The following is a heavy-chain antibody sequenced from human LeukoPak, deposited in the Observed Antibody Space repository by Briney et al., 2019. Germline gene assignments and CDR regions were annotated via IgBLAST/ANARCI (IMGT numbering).Heavy chain of an antibody. Sequence: GGSLRLSCATSGFTFSQFGMTWVRQPPGKGLEWVASFDGNAHGTYFADSVKGRCTISSDNSKNTVYLQMNSLRADDTAVYYCVKCPDPDIVATINFDYWGQGTLVTVSS. J-gene: IGHJ4*02. CDR1: GFTFSQFG. CDR3: VKCPDPDIVATINFDY. V-gene: IGHV3-23*01. CDR2: FDGNAHGT. D-gene: IGHD5-12*01.